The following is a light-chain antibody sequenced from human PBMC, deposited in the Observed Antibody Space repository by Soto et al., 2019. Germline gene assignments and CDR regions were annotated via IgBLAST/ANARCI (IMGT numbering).Light chain of an antibody. CDR2: VAS. J-gene: IGKJ1*01. CDR1: QSVSSK. V-gene: IGKV3-15*01. CDR3: QHYNTWLWT. Sequence: EIVMTQSPATLSVSPGERATLSCRASQSVSSKLAWYQQKPGQGPRLLIYVASTRATGIPARFGGCGSGTEFTLTISSLLSEDFAVYYFQHYNTWLWTFGQGTKVAIK.